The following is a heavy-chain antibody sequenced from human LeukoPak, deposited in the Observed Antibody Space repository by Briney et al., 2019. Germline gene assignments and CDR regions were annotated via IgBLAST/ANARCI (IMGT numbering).Heavy chain of an antibody. CDR2: INPNSGGT. Sequence: ASVKFSCKASGYTFTGYYMHWVRQAPGQGLEWMGWINPNSGGTNYAQKFQGRVTMTRDTSISTAYMELSRLRSDDTAVYYCARDVSAVVPAASDFYWGQGTLVTVSS. V-gene: IGHV1-2*02. J-gene: IGHJ4*02. D-gene: IGHD2-2*01. CDR1: GYTFTGYY. CDR3: ARDVSAVVPAASDFY.